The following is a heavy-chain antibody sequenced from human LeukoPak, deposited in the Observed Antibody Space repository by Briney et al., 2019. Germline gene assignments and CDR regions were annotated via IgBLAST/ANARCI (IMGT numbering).Heavy chain of an antibody. V-gene: IGHV5-51*01. CDR3: ARHEVGGDSSSGYEFYYYMDV. CDR2: IYPGDSDT. Sequence: GESLQISCQTSGSSFTNYWIGWVRQLPGKGLEWMGTIYPGDSDTQYSPSFQGQVTISVDESISTAYLQWSSLKASDTATYYCARHEVGGDSSSGYEFYYYMDVWGKGTTVTVSS. CDR1: GSSFTNYW. D-gene: IGHD3-3*01. J-gene: IGHJ6*03.